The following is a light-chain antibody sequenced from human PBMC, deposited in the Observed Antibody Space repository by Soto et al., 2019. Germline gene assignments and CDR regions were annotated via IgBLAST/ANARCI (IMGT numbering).Light chain of an antibody. CDR2: EVS. CDR1: SSDIGGYNY. CDR3: SSFTTISTLG. J-gene: IGLJ1*01. V-gene: IGLV2-14*01. Sequence: QSALTQPASVSGSPGQSITISCTGTSSDIGGYNYVSWYQHHPGKVPKLMIYEVSNRPSGVSNRFSGSKSGNTASLTISGRQAEYEADYYCSSFTTISTLGFGTGTKLTVL.